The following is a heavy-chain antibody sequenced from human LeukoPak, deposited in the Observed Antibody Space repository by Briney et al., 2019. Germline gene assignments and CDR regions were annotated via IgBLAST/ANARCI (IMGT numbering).Heavy chain of an antibody. CDR2: IYYSGTT. J-gene: IGHJ2*01. CDR3: ARDRYDSSGYYSGWYFDL. CDR1: GGSISSGGHY. Sequence: SQTLSLTCTVSGGSISSGGHYWTWIRQHPGKGLEWIGYIYYSGTTYYNPSLQSRVTISVDTSKNQFSLRLSSVTAADTAVYYCARDRYDSSGYYSGWYFDLWGRGTLVTVSS. V-gene: IGHV4-31*03. D-gene: IGHD3-22*01.